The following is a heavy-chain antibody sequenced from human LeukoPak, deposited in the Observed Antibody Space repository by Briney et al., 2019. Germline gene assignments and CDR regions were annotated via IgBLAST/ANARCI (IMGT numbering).Heavy chain of an antibody. V-gene: IGHV3-23*01. CDR2: IGGGGEST. CDR3: AKVLSGSQDY. J-gene: IGHJ4*02. CDR1: GFTFSSYA. D-gene: IGHD1-26*01. Sequence: GGSLRPSCAASGFTFSSYAMSWVRQAPAKGLEWVSTIGGGGESTYYADSVKGRFTISRDNSKNTVYLQMNSLRAEDTAVYYCAKVLSGSQDYWGQGTLVTVFS.